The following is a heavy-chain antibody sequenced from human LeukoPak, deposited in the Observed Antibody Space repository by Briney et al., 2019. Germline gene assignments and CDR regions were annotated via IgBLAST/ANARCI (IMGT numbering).Heavy chain of an antibody. D-gene: IGHD2-2*01. Sequence: GGSLRLSCAASGFNFSSYAMNWVRQAPGKGLEWVAVISYDGSNEYYADSVKGRFTISRDNSKNTLYLHMNSLRAEDMAVYYCARDRFGCSSTSCYDFDYWGQGTLVTVSS. V-gene: IGHV3-30-3*01. CDR2: ISYDGSNE. CDR1: GFNFSSYA. J-gene: IGHJ4*02. CDR3: ARDRFGCSSTSCYDFDY.